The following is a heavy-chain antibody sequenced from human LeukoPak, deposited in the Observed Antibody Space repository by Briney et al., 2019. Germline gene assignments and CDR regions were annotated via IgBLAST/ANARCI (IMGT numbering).Heavy chain of an antibody. D-gene: IGHD2-15*01. CDR3: ARDQCSGANCQVALDY. CDR2: ISGSGGTT. J-gene: IGHJ4*02. CDR1: GFTFSSYA. Sequence: PGGSLRLSCAASGFTFSSYAMSWVRQAPGKGLEWVSRISGSGGTTYYADSVKGRYTISRDNSQNSLYVQMNSLRAEDTAVYYCARDQCSGANCQVALDYWGQGTLVTVSS. V-gene: IGHV3-23*01.